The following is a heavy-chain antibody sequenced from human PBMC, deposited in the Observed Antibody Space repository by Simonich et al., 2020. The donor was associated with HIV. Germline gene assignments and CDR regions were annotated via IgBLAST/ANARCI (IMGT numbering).Heavy chain of an antibody. CDR1: GGSFSDFY. CDR2: TNHSGST. J-gene: IGHJ3*02. Sequence: QVQLQQWGAGLLKPSETLSLTCAVYGGSFSDFYWPWSRKTPGKGLEVIGETNHSGSTNYNPSLKSRVPRSVATSKNQFSLKLSSVTAADTAVYYCARPTGTDAFDIWGQGTMVTVSS. D-gene: IGHD1-1*01. V-gene: IGHV4-34*01. CDR3: ARPTGTDAFDI.